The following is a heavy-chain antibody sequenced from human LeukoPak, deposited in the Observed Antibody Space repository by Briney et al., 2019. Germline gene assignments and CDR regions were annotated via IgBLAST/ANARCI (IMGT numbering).Heavy chain of an antibody. CDR2: ISYDGTNK. CDR1: GFIFSSNA. V-gene: IGHV3-30-3*01. Sequence: GGSLRLSCVVSGFIFSSNAMHWVRQAPGKGPEWLAVISYDGTNKYYADSVKGRFTISRDNSRNTLFLQMNSLKTDDTALYYCARDLRPDSYFYNLDVWGLGTTVTVSS. J-gene: IGHJ6*02. CDR3: ARDLRPDSYFYNLDV. D-gene: IGHD2/OR15-2a*01.